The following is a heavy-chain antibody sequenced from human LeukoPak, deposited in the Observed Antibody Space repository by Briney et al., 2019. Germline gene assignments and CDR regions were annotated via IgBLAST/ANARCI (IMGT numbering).Heavy chain of an antibody. J-gene: IGHJ4*02. Sequence: PGRSLRLSCAASGFTFSSYAMHWVRQAPGKGLEWVAVISYDGSNKYYADSVKGRFTISRDNSKNTLYLQMNSLGAEDTAVYFCVRDFVGPVDSWGQGTQVTVSS. D-gene: IGHD2-21*01. CDR1: GFTFSSYA. CDR2: ISYDGSNK. CDR3: VRDFVGPVDS. V-gene: IGHV3-30-3*01.